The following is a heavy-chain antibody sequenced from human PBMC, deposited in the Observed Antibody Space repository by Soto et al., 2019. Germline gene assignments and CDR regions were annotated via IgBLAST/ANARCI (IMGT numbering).Heavy chain of an antibody. CDR1: GFTFSSYG. CDR2: ISYDGSNK. Sequence: QVQLVESGGGVVQPGRSLRLSCAASGFTFSSYGMHWVRQAPGKGLEWVAVISYDGSNKYYADSVKGRFTISRDNSKNTLYLQMNSLRAEDTAVYYCAKDQYYYGSGSYSPTYYYYYMDVWGKGTTVIVSS. J-gene: IGHJ6*03. CDR3: AKDQYYYGSGSYSPTYYYYYMDV. V-gene: IGHV3-30*18. D-gene: IGHD3-10*01.